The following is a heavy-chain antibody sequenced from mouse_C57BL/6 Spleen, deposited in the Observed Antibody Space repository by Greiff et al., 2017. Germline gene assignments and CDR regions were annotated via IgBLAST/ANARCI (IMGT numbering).Heavy chain of an antibody. CDR2: IDPENGDT. CDR1: GFNIKDDY. Sequence: DVQLQESGAELVRPGASVKLSCTASGFNIKDDYMHWVKQRPEQGLEWIGWIDPENGDTEYASKFQGKATITADTSSNTAYLQLSSLTSEDTAVYYCVYYYASAYWGQGTLVTVSA. J-gene: IGHJ3*01. D-gene: IGHD1-1*01. CDR3: VYYYASAY. V-gene: IGHV14-4*01.